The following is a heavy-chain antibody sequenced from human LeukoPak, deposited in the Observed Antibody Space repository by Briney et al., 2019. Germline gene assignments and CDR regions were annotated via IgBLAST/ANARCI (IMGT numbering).Heavy chain of an antibody. J-gene: IGHJ5*02. D-gene: IGHD5-12*01. V-gene: IGHV4-39*07. Sequence: SETLSLTCTVSGGSISSSSYYWGWIRQPPGKGLEWIGSIYYSGSTYYNPSLKSRVTISVDTSKNQFSLKLSSVTAADTAVYYCARVSVILYTGIWGGNWFDPWGQGALVTVSS. CDR3: ARVSVILYTGIWGGNWFDP. CDR2: IYYSGST. CDR1: GGSISSSSYY.